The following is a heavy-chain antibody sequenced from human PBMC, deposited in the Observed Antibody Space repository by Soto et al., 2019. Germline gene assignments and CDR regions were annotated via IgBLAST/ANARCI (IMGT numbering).Heavy chain of an antibody. CDR1: GYSFTSYW. D-gene: IGHD3-22*01. CDR2: IYPGDSDT. J-gene: IGHJ4*02. CDR3: ARMNYYDSSGYSSPFDY. Sequence: GESLKISCNGSGYSFTSYWICWVRQMPGKGLEWMGIIYPGDSDTRYSPSFQGQVTISADKSISTAYLQWSSLKASDTAMYYCARMNYYDSSGYSSPFDYWGQGTLVTVSS. V-gene: IGHV5-51*01.